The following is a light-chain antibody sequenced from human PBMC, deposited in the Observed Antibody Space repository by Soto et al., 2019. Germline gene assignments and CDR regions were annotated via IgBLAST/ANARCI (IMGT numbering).Light chain of an antibody. CDR1: QSIAGL. J-gene: IGKJ1*01. V-gene: IGKV3-11*01. CDR2: DAS. Sequence: EIVLTQSTASLSLSPGERATLSCRASQSIAGLLAWYQQKPGQAPRLLISDASNRATGIPARFSGSGSGTDFTLTISSLEPEDFAVYYCLQRGNWPWTFGQGTTVEIK. CDR3: LQRGNWPWT.